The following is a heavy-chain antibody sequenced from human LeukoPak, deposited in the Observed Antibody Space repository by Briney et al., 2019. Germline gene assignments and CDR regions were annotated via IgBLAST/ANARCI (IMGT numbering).Heavy chain of an antibody. J-gene: IGHJ3*02. CDR1: GGSFSGYY. Sequence: PSETLSLTCAVYGGSFSGYYWSWIRQPPGKGLEWIGEINHRGSTNYNPSLKSRVTISVDTSKNQFSLKLSSVTAADTAVYYCAREIIVAQGAFDIWGQGTMVTVSS. CDR3: AREIIVAQGAFDI. D-gene: IGHD5-12*01. V-gene: IGHV4-34*01. CDR2: INHRGST.